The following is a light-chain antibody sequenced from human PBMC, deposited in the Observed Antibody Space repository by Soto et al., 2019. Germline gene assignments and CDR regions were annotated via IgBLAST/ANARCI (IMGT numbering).Light chain of an antibody. CDR3: SSYAGSNNYV. Sequence: QSVLTQPPSASGTPGQRVSISCSGSRSNIGSTAVHWYRQLPGRAPELLIHNDNQWPSGVPDRFSGSKSGTSASLAISGLQSGDEADYYCSSYAGSNNYVFGTGTKLTVL. V-gene: IGLV1-44*01. CDR2: NDN. CDR1: RSNIGSTA. J-gene: IGLJ1*01.